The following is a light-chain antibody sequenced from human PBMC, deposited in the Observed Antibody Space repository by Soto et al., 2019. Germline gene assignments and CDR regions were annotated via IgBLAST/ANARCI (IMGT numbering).Light chain of an antibody. V-gene: IGLV2-23*01. CDR2: EGT. Sequence: QSVLTQPASVSGFLGQSITMSCTGSSSDVGTFNLVSWFQQHPGKAPKLLIFEGTKRPSGVSDRFSGSKSGNTASLTISGLHAAEEADSPCRSYAGTRTSWVFGTGTKVTVL. J-gene: IGLJ1*01. CDR3: RSYAGTRTSWV. CDR1: SSDVGTFNL.